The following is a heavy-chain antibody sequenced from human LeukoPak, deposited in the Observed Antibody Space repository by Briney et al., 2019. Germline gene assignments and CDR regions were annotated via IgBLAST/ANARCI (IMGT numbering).Heavy chain of an antibody. CDR1: GGSFSGYY. CDR3: AREKTKYCTSTSCYRDRYYYYMDV. Sequence: SETLSLTCAVYGGSFSGYYWSWIRQPPGKGLEWIGEINHSGSTNYNPSLKSRVTISVDTSKNQFSLKLSSVTAADTAVYYCAREKTKYCTSTSCYRDRYYYYMDVWGKGTTVTISS. CDR2: INHSGST. J-gene: IGHJ6*03. V-gene: IGHV4-34*01. D-gene: IGHD2-2*01.